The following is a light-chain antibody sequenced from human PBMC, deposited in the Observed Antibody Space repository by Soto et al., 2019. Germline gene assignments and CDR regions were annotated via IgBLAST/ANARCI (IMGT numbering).Light chain of an antibody. CDR3: CSYTSSGTRV. V-gene: IGLV2-14*02. CDR1: SSDVGSYNL. J-gene: IGLJ1*01. Sequence: QSVLTQPASVSGSPGQSITISCTGSSSDVGSYNLVSWYQQHACKARKLMIYEGSKRPSGVSYRFSGSRSGNTASLTISGLQAEDEADYYCCSYTSSGTRVFGTGTKVTVL. CDR2: EGS.